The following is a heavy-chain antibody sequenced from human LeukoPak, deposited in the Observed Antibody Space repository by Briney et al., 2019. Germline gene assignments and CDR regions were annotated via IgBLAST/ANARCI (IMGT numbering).Heavy chain of an antibody. CDR3: ARTITMIVVVPTYGMDV. D-gene: IGHD3-22*01. J-gene: IGHJ6*02. CDR2: INPNSFGT. CDR1: GYTFTGYY. V-gene: IGHV1-2*02. Sequence: ASVKVSCKASGYTFTGYYMHWVRQAPGQGLEGMGWINPNSFGTSYAQKLQDRVTMTRDTSISTAYMELSRLRSDDTAVYYCARTITMIVVVPTYGMDVWGQGTTVTVSS.